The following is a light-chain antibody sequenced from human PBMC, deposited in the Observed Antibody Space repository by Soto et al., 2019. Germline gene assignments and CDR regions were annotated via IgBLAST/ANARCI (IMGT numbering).Light chain of an antibody. V-gene: IGKV3-15*01. Sequence: EIVMTQSPATLAVSPGERVALPCRASQSVSRNLAWYQQKSGQAPRLLIYGASSRATDTPARFSGSGSGTEFTLTISSLQSEDFAVYYCRQYNNWPYTFGLGTKLEMK. CDR2: GAS. CDR1: QSVSRN. CDR3: RQYNNWPYT. J-gene: IGKJ2*01.